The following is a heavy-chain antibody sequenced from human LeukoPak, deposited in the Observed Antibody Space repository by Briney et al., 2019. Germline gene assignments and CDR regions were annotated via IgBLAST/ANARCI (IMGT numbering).Heavy chain of an antibody. Sequence: SETLSLTCTVSGGSISSYCWSWIRQPPGKGPEWIGYIYYSGSTNYNPSLKSRVTISVDTSKNQFSLKLSSVTAADTAVYYCARHLRFLEWHGDAFDIWGQGTMVTASS. J-gene: IGHJ3*02. CDR3: ARHLRFLEWHGDAFDI. CDR1: GGSISSYC. D-gene: IGHD3-3*01. CDR2: IYYSGST. V-gene: IGHV4-59*08.